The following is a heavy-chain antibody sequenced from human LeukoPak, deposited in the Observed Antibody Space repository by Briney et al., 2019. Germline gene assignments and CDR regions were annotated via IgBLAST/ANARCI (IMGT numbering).Heavy chain of an antibody. D-gene: IGHD1-26*01. V-gene: IGHV6-1*01. J-gene: IGHJ4*02. CDR2: TYYRSKWYN. CDR3: ARDRVISGSYALDY. CDR1: GDSVSSNSAA. Sequence: SRTLSLTCAISGDSVSSNSAAWNWIRQSPSRGLEWLGRTYYRSKWYNDYAVSVKSRITINPDTSKNQFSLQLSSVTPEDTAVYYCARDRVISGSYALDYWGQGTLVTVSS.